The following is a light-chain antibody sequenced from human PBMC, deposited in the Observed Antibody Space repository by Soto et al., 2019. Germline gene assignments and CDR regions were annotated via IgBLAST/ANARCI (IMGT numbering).Light chain of an antibody. J-gene: IGKJ5*01. Sequence: PVTLSLSPGERATLSCRSSQSVRTYLAWYQVKPGQAPRLLIYDASSRASGVPARFSGSGSGTDFTLTISSLEPEDFALYYCQQRNSWPPITFGQGTRLEIK. CDR3: QQRNSWPPIT. CDR2: DAS. CDR1: QSVRTY. V-gene: IGKV3-11*01.